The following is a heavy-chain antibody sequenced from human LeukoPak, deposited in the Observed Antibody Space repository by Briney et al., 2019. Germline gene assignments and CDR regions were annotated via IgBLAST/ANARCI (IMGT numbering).Heavy chain of an antibody. D-gene: IGHD2-2*01. CDR1: GGSISSSSYY. CDR3: ARDRDIVVVPAADYYYYYGMDV. CDR2: IYYSGST. J-gene: IGHJ6*02. Sequence: SETLSLTCTVSGGSISSSSYYWGWIRQPPGKGLEWIGSIYYSGSTYYNPSLKSRVTISVDTSKNQFSLKLSSVTAADTAVYYCARDRDIVVVPAADYYYYYGMDVWGQGTTVTVSS. V-gene: IGHV4-39*07.